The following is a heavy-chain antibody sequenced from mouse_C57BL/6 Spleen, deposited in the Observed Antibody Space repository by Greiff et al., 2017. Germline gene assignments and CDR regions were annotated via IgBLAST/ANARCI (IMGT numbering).Heavy chain of an antibody. CDR1: GYTFTSYW. Sequence: QVQLKESGAELAKPGASVKLSCKASGYTFTSYWMHWVKQRPGQGLEWIGYINPSSGYTKYNQKFKDKATLTADKSSSTAYMQLSSLTYEDSAVYYCARGDYGSSHYFDYWGQGTTLTVSS. J-gene: IGHJ2*01. D-gene: IGHD1-1*01. CDR3: ARGDYGSSHYFDY. V-gene: IGHV1-7*01. CDR2: INPSSGYT.